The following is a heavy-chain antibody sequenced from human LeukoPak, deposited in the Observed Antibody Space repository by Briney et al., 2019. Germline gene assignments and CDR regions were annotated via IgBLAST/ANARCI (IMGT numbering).Heavy chain of an antibody. Sequence: PGGSLRLSCAASGFTFSSYAMSWVRQAPGKGLEWVSAISGSGGSTYYADSVKGRFTISRDNSKNTLYLQMNSLRAEDTAVYYCANKRSSGSGWRFDYWGQGTLVTVSS. J-gene: IGHJ4*02. CDR3: ANKRSSGSGWRFDY. D-gene: IGHD6-19*01. CDR2: ISGSGGST. V-gene: IGHV3-23*01. CDR1: GFTFSSYA.